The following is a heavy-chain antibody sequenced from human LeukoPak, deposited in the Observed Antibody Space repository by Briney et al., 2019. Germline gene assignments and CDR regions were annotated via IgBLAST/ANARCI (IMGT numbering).Heavy chain of an antibody. CDR2: IYYTGST. V-gene: IGHV4-59*01. CDR1: GGSIDSYY. D-gene: IGHD2-2*01. CDR3: ARVYQSAEYYFDY. Sequence: PSETLSLTCTVSGGSIDSYYWSWIRQPPGKGLEWIGYIYYTGSTEYHPSLKSRVTISLDTSKNQFSLKLTSVTAADTAVYYCARVYQSAEYYFDYWGQGNLVSVTS. J-gene: IGHJ4*02.